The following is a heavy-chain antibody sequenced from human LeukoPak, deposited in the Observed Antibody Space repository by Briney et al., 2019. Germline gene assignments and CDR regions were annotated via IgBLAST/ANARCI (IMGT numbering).Heavy chain of an antibody. Sequence: ASVKVSCKASGYTFTSYYMHWVRQAPGQGLEWMGIINPSGGSTSYAQKFQGRVTMTRDMSTSTVYMELSSLRSEDTAVYYCARVLNYYDSSDAFDIWGQETMVTVSS. V-gene: IGHV1-46*01. D-gene: IGHD3-22*01. CDR3: ARVLNYYDSSDAFDI. CDR2: INPSGGST. CDR1: GYTFTSYY. J-gene: IGHJ3*02.